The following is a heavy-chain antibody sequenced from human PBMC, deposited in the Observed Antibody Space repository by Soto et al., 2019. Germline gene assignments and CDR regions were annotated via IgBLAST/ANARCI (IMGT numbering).Heavy chain of an antibody. CDR3: ARGHPIAVAGTGFDY. CDR2: IIPIFGTA. D-gene: IGHD6-19*01. Sequence: ASVKVSCKASGGTFSSYAISWVRQAPGQGLEWMGGIIPIFGTANYAQKFQGRVTITADESTSTAYMELSSLRSEDTAVYYCARGHPIAVAGTGFDYWGQGTLVTVS. CDR1: GGTFSSYA. J-gene: IGHJ4*02. V-gene: IGHV1-69*13.